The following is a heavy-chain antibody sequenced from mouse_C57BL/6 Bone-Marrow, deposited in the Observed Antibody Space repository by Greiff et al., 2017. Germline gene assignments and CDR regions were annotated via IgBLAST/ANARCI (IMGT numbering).Heavy chain of an antibody. CDR2: INPSNGGT. J-gene: IGHJ4*01. CDR3: ARKRAITTVVARYAMDY. V-gene: IGHV1-53*01. D-gene: IGHD1-1*01. Sequence: QVQLKQPGTELVKPGASVKLSCKASGYTFTSYWMHWVKQRPGQGLEWIGNINPSNGGTNYNEKFKSKATLTVDKSSSTAYMQLSSLTFEDSAVYYCARKRAITTVVARYAMDYWGQGTSVTVSS. CDR1: GYTFTSYW.